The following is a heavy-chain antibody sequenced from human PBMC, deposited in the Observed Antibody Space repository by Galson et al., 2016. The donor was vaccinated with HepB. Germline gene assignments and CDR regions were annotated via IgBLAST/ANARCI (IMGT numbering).Heavy chain of an antibody. CDR3: AKWGGSTSTIFGVYFFDY. V-gene: IGHV3-30*18. CDR1: GFTFGNYV. Sequence: SLRLSCAASGFTFGNYVMHWVRQAPGKGLEWVSLISFGGNYKYYTDSVRGRFTVSRDNSRNTLYLQMNSLRVEDTAVYYCAKWGGSTSTIFGVYFFDYWGPGTLVTVSP. J-gene: IGHJ4*02. CDR2: ISFGGNYK. D-gene: IGHD3-3*01.